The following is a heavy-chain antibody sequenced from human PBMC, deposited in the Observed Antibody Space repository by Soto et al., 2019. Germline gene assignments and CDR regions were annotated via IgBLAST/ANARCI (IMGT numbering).Heavy chain of an antibody. J-gene: IGHJ4*02. CDR3: ARMTFDDYFDY. CDR2: IYYSGST. V-gene: IGHV4-59*01. Sequence: QVQLQESGPGLVKPSETLSLTCTVSGGSISSYYWSWIRQPPGKGLEWIGYIYYSGSTNYNPSLKSRVTISVDTSKNQFSLKLSSVTAADTAVYYCARMTFDDYFDYWGQGTPVTVSS. CDR1: GGSISSYY. D-gene: IGHD2-21*02.